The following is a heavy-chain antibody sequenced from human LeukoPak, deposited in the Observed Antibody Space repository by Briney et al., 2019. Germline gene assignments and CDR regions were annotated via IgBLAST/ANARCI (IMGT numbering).Heavy chain of an antibody. CDR2: IYYSGST. CDR1: GGSISSGDYY. CDR3: ARWVDTAMVVGMDV. J-gene: IGHJ6*02. Sequence: SETLSLTCTVSGGSISSGDYYWSWIRQPSGKGLEWIGYIYYSGSTYYNPSLKSRVTISVDTSKNQFSLKLSSVIAADTAVYYCARWVDTAMVVGMDVWGQGTTVTVSS. V-gene: IGHV4-30-4*01. D-gene: IGHD5-18*01.